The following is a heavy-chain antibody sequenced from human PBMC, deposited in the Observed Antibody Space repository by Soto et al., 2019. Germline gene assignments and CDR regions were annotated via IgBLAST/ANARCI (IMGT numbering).Heavy chain of an antibody. V-gene: IGHV4-30-4*01. J-gene: IGHJ4*02. CDR1: GGSISSGDYY. D-gene: IGHD4-17*01. CDR2: IYYSGST. CDR3: ARVLYGDYDLDY. Sequence: SETLSLTCTVSGGSISSGDYYWSWIRQPPGKGLEWIGYIYYSGSTYYNPSLKSRVTISVDTSKNQFSLKLSSVTAADTAVYYCARVLYGDYDLDYWGQGTLVTVSS.